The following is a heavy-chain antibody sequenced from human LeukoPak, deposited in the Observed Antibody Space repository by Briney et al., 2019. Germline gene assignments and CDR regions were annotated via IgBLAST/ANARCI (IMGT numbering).Heavy chain of an antibody. CDR1: GYTFTSYA. D-gene: IGHD6-19*01. CDR3: ARGNTSGYSSGLGY. Sequence: ASVKVSCKASGYTFTSYAMHWVRQAPGQRLEWMGWINAGNGNTKYSQKFQGRVTIIRDTSASTAYMELSSLRSEDTAVYYCARGNTSGYSSGLGYWGQGTLVTVSS. CDR2: INAGNGNT. J-gene: IGHJ4*02. V-gene: IGHV1-3*01.